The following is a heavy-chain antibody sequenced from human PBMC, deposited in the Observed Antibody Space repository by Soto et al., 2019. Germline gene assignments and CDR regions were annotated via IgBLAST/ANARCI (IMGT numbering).Heavy chain of an antibody. Sequence: SETLSLTCTVSGGSVSSSSYYWGWVRQPPGKGLEWIGSVYYSGSTYYNPSLESRVTISVDTSKNQFSLKLMSLSAADTAVYYCARHRNAPNAIDFDYWGQGTLVTVSS. CDR1: GGSVSSSSYY. J-gene: IGHJ4*02. V-gene: IGHV4-39*01. D-gene: IGHD2-8*01. CDR2: VYYSGST. CDR3: ARHRNAPNAIDFDY.